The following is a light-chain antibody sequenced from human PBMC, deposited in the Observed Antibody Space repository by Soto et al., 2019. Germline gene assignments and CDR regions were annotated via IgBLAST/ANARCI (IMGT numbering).Light chain of an antibody. CDR1: NSDIGGYNF. J-gene: IGLJ1*01. CDR2: DVT. CDR3: SSYTSSSTLV. V-gene: IGLV2-14*01. Sequence: QSALTQPAFVSGSPGQSITISCTGTNSDIGGYNFVSWYQQHPGKVPKLMIYDVTNRPSRVSNRFSGSKSGNTASLTISGLQAEDEADYYCSSYTSSSTLVFGTGTK.